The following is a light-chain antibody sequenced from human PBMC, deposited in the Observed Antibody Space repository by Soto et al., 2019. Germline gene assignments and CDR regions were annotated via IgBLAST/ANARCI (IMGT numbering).Light chain of an antibody. J-gene: IGKJ1*01. CDR3: QQSYSTTWT. CDR1: QSISSH. V-gene: IGKV1-39*01. Sequence: DIQMTQSPSSLSASVGDRLTITCRATQSISSHLNWYQQRPGKAPKLLIYAASTLQSGVPSRFSGSGSETDFTLTISSLQPEDFATYSCQQSYSTTWTFGQGTKVDI. CDR2: AAS.